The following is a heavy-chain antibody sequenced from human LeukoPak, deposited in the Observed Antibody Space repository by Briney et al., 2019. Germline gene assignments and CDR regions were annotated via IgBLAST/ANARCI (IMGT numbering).Heavy chain of an antibody. CDR3: AREEDNNWNYVRYGMDV. D-gene: IGHD1-7*01. V-gene: IGHV6-1*01. CDR1: GDSVSSNSAA. Sequence: SQTLSLTCAISGDSVSSNSAAWTWIRQSPSRGLEWLGRTYYRSKWYNDYAVSVKSRITINPDTSKNQFSLQLNSVTPEDTAVYYCAREEDNNWNYVRYGMDVWGQGTTVTVSS. CDR2: TYYRSKWYN. J-gene: IGHJ6*02.